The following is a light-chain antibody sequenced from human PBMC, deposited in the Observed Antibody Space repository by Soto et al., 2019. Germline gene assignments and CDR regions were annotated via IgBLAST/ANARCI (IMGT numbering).Light chain of an antibody. CDR1: QNLGTLY. J-gene: IGKJ1*01. CDR3: QQYGSSPWT. Sequence: EIVLTQSPGTLSLSPGERGTLSCRASQNLGTLYLAWFQQKSGQAPRLLISGASSRATGIPDRFSGSGSGTDFTLTISRLEPEDFAVYYCQQYGSSPWTFGQGTKVDIK. CDR2: GAS. V-gene: IGKV3-20*01.